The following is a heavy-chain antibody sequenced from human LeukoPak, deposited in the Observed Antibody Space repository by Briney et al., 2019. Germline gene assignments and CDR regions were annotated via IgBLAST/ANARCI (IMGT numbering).Heavy chain of an antibody. D-gene: IGHD6-6*01. J-gene: IGHJ4*02. Sequence: GESLKISCTASGYSFTSYWITWVRQVPGKGLEWMGKFVPGDSSTNYSPSFHGHVTISGDKSISTAYLQWNSLKASDTAMYYCARQGSYTTSSFDYWGQGTLVIVSS. CDR3: ARQGSYTTSSFDY. CDR2: FVPGDSST. V-gene: IGHV5-10-1*01. CDR1: GYSFTSYW.